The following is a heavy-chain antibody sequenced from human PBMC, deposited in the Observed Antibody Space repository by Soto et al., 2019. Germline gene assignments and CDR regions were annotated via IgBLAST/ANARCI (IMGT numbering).Heavy chain of an antibody. CDR3: ARESSEYYYYYGMDV. Sequence: GESLKISCKGSGFTSNNNWIAWVRQMPGKGLEWMGIVYPSDSDTRYSPSFQGQVTISADKSISTAYLQWTSLKASDTAMYYCARESSEYYYYYGMDVWGKGTTVTVSS. D-gene: IGHD6-6*01. CDR1: GFTSNNNW. J-gene: IGHJ6*04. V-gene: IGHV5-51*01. CDR2: VYPSDSDT.